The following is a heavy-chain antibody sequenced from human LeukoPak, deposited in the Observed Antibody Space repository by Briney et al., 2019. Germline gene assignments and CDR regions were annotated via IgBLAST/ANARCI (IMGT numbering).Heavy chain of an antibody. Sequence: GGSLRLSCAASGFTFSSYWMSWVRQAPGKGLEWVANIKQDGSEKYYVDSVKGRFTISRDNAKNSLYLQMNSLRAEDTAVYYCARDFGGYCSGGSCYPNGYWGQGTLVTVSS. D-gene: IGHD2-15*01. V-gene: IGHV3-7*01. CDR3: ARDFGGYCSGGSCYPNGY. CDR1: GFTFSSYW. J-gene: IGHJ4*02. CDR2: IKQDGSEK.